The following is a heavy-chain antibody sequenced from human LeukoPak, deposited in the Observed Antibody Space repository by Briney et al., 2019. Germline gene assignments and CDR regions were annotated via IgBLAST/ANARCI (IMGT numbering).Heavy chain of an antibody. CDR1: GGSISSGGYS. V-gene: IGHV4-30-2*01. J-gene: IGHJ4*02. Sequence: SETLSLTCAVSGGSISSGGYSWSWIRQPPGKGLEWIGYIYHSGSTYYNPSLKSRVTISVDTSKNQFSLKLSSVTAADTAVYYCARHPVSEIDYWGQGTLVTVSS. CDR2: IYHSGST. CDR3: ARHPVSEIDY.